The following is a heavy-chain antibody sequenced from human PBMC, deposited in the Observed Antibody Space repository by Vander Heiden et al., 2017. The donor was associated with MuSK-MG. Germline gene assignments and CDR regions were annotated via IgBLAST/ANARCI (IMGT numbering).Heavy chain of an antibody. D-gene: IGHD6-19*01. CDR1: GLTFSTYA. J-gene: IGHJ3*02. CDR2: ISGNGDST. Sequence: EVQLLESGGGLVQPEGSLGLSCAASGLTFSTYAMSWVRQAPGKGLEWVSSISGNGDSTYYADSVKGHFTISRDNSKNTLYLQMNSLRAEDTAVYYCAAQWLLLGAFDIWGQGTMVTVSS. CDR3: AAQWLLLGAFDI. V-gene: IGHV3-23*01.